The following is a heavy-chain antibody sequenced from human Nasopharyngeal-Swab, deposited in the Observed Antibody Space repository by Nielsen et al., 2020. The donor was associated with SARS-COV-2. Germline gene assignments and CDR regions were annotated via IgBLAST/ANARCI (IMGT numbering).Heavy chain of an antibody. CDR2: ISSSSSTI. J-gene: IGHJ4*02. V-gene: IGHV3-48*04. CDR3: ARDPDYDFWSGYSKSFDY. D-gene: IGHD3-3*01. CDR1: GFTFSSYW. Sequence: GEFLKISCAASGFTFSSYWMNWVRQAPGKGLEWVSYISSSSSTIYYADSVKGRFTISRDNAKNSLYLQMNSLRAEDTAVYYCARDPDYDFWSGYSKSFDYWGQGTLVTVSS.